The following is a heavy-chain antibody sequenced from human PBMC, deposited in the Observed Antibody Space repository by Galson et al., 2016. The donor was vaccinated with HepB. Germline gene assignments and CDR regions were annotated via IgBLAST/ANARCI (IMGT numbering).Heavy chain of an antibody. CDR3: VRWGGYSYGFAH. J-gene: IGHJ5*02. D-gene: IGHD5-18*01. CDR2: IYSIGDT. V-gene: IGHV3-53*01. Sequence: SLRLSCAVSGFSVSGIYVSWIRQAPGKGLEWVSTIYSIGDTFYADSVKGRFTVSRDKSENTVFLQMNSLRPEDTALYYCVRWGGYSYGFAHWGKRTLVTVSS. CDR1: GFSVSGIY.